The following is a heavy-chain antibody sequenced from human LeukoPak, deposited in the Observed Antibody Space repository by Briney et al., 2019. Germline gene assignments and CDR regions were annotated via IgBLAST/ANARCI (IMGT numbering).Heavy chain of an antibody. CDR3: ATIGELHTVTLIN. D-gene: IGHD4-17*01. CDR1: VYTFTSYD. CDR2: MNPNIGNT. J-gene: IGHJ4*02. V-gene: IGHV1-8*01. Sequence: ASVKVSCKASVYTFTSYDINWVRQATGQGLEWMGWMNPNIGNTGYAQKFQGRVTMTRNTSISTAYMELSSLRSEDTAVYYCATIGELHTVTLINWGQGTLVTVSS.